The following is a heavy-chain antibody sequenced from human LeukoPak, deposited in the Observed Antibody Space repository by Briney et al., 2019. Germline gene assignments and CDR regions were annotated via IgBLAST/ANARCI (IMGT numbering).Heavy chain of an antibody. CDR2: LYHGDRT. CDR3: TRDRDDSSVLHYFDY. Sequence: GGSLRLSCAASGFTVNAHFMSWVRQAPGKGLEWVSVLYHGDRTYYADSVKGRFTISRDSSKNTVYLQMQNLRAEDTAVYYCTRDRDDSSVLHYFDYWGQGALVTVSS. D-gene: IGHD3-22*01. CDR1: GFTVNAHF. V-gene: IGHV3-66*02. J-gene: IGHJ4*02.